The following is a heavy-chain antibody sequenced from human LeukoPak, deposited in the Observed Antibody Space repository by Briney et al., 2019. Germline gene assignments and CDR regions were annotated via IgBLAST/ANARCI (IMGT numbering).Heavy chain of an antibody. J-gene: IGHJ6*03. V-gene: IGHV3-7*01. CDR1: GFTFSRYW. D-gene: IGHD1-26*01. CDR3: ARDPYSGGYGDYYYYYMDV. Sequence: GGSLRLSCAASGFTFSRYWMSWVRQAPGKGLEWVANIKQDGSEKDYVDSVKGRFTISRDNAKNSLYLQINSLRAEDTAVYYCARDPYSGGYGDYYYYYMDVWGKGTTVTISS. CDR2: IKQDGSEK.